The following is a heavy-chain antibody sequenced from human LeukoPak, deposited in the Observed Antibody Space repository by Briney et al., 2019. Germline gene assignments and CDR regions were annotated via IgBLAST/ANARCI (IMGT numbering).Heavy chain of an antibody. V-gene: IGHV1-2*02. CDR1: GYTFTGYY. CDR2: INPNSGGT. D-gene: IGHD3-22*01. Sequence: ASVKVSCKASGYTFTGYYMHWVRQAPGQGLEWMGWINPNSGGTNYAQKFQGRVTMTRDTSISTAYMELSSLRSEDTAVYYCARMSYYDSSGDNWFDPWGQGTLVTVSS. CDR3: ARMSYYDSSGDNWFDP. J-gene: IGHJ5*02.